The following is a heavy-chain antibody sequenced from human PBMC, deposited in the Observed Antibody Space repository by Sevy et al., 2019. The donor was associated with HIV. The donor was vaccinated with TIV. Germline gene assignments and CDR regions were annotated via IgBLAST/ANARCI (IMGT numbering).Heavy chain of an antibody. D-gene: IGHD3-16*01. CDR2: VSRGGYPI. V-gene: IGHV3-11*01. CDR1: GFIFSDYY. CDR3: AGGAHYDGADCGFDY. J-gene: IGHJ4*02. Sequence: GGSLRLSCAASGFIFSDYYMAWVRQAPGKGLEWISYVSRGGYPIYYADSVEGRFSISRDDAKDSLFLQMDSLRAEDTAFYYCAGGAHYDGADCGFDYWGQGALVTVSS.